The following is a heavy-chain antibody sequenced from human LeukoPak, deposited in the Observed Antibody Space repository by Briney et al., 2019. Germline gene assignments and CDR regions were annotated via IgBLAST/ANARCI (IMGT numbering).Heavy chain of an antibody. CDR1: GFTVSSNY. Sequence: PGGSLRLSCAASGFTVSSNYMSWVRQAPGKGLEWVSVIYSGGSTYYADSVKGRFTISRDNSKNTLYLQMNSLRAEDTAVYYCARDWNWGSSDALDIWGQGTMVTVSS. V-gene: IGHV3-53*01. CDR2: IYSGGST. CDR3: ARDWNWGSSDALDI. D-gene: IGHD7-27*01. J-gene: IGHJ3*02.